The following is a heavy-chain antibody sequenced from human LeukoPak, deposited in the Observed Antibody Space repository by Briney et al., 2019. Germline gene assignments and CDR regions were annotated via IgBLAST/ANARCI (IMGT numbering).Heavy chain of an antibody. CDR3: ARYNY. CDR1: GGSISSSSYY. CDR2: IYYSGST. V-gene: IGHV4-39*07. Sequence: PSETLSLTCTVSGGSISSSSYYWGWIRQPPGKGLEWIGSIYYSGSTYYNPSLKSRVSISVDTSKNQFSLKLNSVTAGDTAVYYCARYNYWGQGTLVTVSS. J-gene: IGHJ4*02.